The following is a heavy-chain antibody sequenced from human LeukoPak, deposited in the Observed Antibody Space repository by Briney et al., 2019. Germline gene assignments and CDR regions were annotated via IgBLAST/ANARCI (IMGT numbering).Heavy chain of an antibody. D-gene: IGHD3-10*02. CDR1: GGSFSSYA. CDR2: IIPILGIA. Sequence: SVKVSCKASGGSFSSYAISWVRQAPGQGLEWMGRIIPILGIANYAQKFQGRVTITADKSSSTAYMELSSLRSEDTAVYYCAREVTLRSESGYYFDYWGQGTLVTVSS. CDR3: AREVTLRSESGYYFDY. V-gene: IGHV1-69*04. J-gene: IGHJ4*02.